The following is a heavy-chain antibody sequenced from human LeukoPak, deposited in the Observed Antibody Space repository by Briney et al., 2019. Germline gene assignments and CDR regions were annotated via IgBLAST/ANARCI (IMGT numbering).Heavy chain of an antibody. CDR1: GFTFSSYG. D-gene: IGHD4-17*01. Sequence: PGGSLRLSCAASGFTFSSYGMHWVRQAPGKGLEWVAFIRYDGSNKYYADSVKGRFTISRDNSKNTLYLQMNSLRAEDTAVYYCARDRDYGDYGSAFDIWGQGTMVTVSS. J-gene: IGHJ3*02. CDR3: ARDRDYGDYGSAFDI. V-gene: IGHV3-30*02. CDR2: IRYDGSNK.